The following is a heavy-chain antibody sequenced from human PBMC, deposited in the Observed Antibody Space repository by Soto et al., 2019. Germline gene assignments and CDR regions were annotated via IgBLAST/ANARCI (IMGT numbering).Heavy chain of an antibody. Sequence: GGSLRLSCAASGFTFSSYAMSWVRQAPGKGLEWVSAISGSGGSTYYADSVKGRFTISRDNSKNTLYLQMNSLTAEDTAVYFCAKASNSSPWFDSWLESWGQGTLVTVSS. CDR2: ISGSGGST. V-gene: IGHV3-23*01. J-gene: IGHJ5*01. CDR3: AKASNSSPWFDSWLES. CDR1: GFTFSSYA. D-gene: IGHD6-6*01.